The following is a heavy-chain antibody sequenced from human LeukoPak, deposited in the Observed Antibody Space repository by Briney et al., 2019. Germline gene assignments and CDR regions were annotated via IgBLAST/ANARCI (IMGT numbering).Heavy chain of an antibody. Sequence: GGSLGLSCAASGFIFSSYSMSWVRQAPGRGLEWVSVITGSGGNTYYADSVKGRFTISKDNSKNTVYLQMSSLRVDDTAVYYCAKAASSSWPSYYYGMDVWGQGTTVTVSS. CDR2: ITGSGGNT. CDR1: GFIFSSYS. V-gene: IGHV3-23*01. J-gene: IGHJ6*02. D-gene: IGHD6-13*01. CDR3: AKAASSSWPSYYYGMDV.